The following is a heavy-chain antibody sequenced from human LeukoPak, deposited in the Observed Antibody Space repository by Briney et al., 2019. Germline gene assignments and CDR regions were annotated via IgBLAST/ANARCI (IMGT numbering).Heavy chain of an antibody. Sequence: PGGSLRLSCAASGFTFSSYGMHWVRQAPGKGLEWEAVIWYDGSNKYYADSVKGRFTISRDNSKNTLYLQMNSLRAEDTAVYYCARDPYYYDSSGYFDYWGQGTLVTVSS. D-gene: IGHD3-22*01. CDR2: IWYDGSNK. CDR3: ARDPYYYDSSGYFDY. CDR1: GFTFSSYG. V-gene: IGHV3-33*01. J-gene: IGHJ4*02.